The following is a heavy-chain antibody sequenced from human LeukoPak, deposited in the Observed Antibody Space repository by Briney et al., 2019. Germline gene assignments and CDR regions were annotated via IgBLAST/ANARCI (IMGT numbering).Heavy chain of an antibody. CDR1: GFTFNTYA. Sequence: GGSLRLSCAASGFTFNTYAMHWVRQAPGEGLAWLTSISYDGDNNYYADSVKGRFIISRDNPKNTLYLQMHSLRLEDTAVYYCARDRGSWPNRSIDFWGQGTLVTVSS. CDR3: ARDRGSWPNRSIDF. V-gene: IGHV3-30*14. CDR2: ISYDGDNN. D-gene: IGHD6-13*01. J-gene: IGHJ4*02.